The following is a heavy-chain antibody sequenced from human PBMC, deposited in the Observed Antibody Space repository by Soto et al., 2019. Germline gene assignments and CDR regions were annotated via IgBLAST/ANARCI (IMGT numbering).Heavy chain of an antibody. CDR3: ARDPRGYKYGSYFDY. CDR2: IIPPFTTA. Sequence: QVQLVQSGAEVKKPGSSVKVSCKASGGTFTSYGISWVRQAPGQGLEWVGGIIPPFTTAKYAQTFQGRVTITADKSTRSAYMELRSLRSEDTAVYYCARDPRGYKYGSYFDYWGQGTLVTVSS. D-gene: IGHD5-18*01. J-gene: IGHJ4*02. CDR1: GGTFTSYG. V-gene: IGHV1-69*06.